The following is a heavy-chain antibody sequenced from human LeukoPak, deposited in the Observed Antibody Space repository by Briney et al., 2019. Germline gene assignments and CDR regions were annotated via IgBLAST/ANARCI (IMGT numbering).Heavy chain of an antibody. CDR2: IYPSDSDT. J-gene: IGHJ3*01. CDR3: APLTPEDHDAFEG. V-gene: IGHV5-51*01. CDR1: GYSFTNYW. Sequence: GESLKISCQASGYSFTNYWIGWVRQMPGKGPEWMGIIYPSDSDTRYSPSFQGQVSISADESINFVYLQWGSLKASDTAIYYCAPLTPEDHDAFEGWAKGQWLLSPQ. D-gene: IGHD1-14*01.